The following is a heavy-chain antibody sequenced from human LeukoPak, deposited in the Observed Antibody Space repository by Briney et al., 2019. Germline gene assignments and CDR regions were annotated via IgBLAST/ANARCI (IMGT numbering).Heavy chain of an antibody. CDR3: ARRGSSSRYAY. V-gene: IGHV3-20*04. CDR2: INWKGGKT. J-gene: IGHJ4*02. Sequence: PGGSLRLSCAASGFTFDDYDMSWVRQAPGKGLEGVSGINWKGGKTGYADSVKGRVTISRDNARNSLYLQMSSLRAQDTALYYCARRGSSSRYAYWGRGTMVTDSS. CDR1: GFTFDDYD. D-gene: IGHD6-13*01.